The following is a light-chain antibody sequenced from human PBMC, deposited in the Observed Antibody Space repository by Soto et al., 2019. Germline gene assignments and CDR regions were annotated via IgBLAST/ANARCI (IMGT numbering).Light chain of an antibody. CDR1: SSDVGGYKY. Sequence: QSALTQPASVSGSPGQSITISCTGTSSDVGGYKYVSWYQQNPGKAPKLMIYDVSNRPSGVSNRLSGSKSGNTASLTISGGQEEDDADDYCSSSTRGSTNVVFGGGTQLTVL. J-gene: IGLJ2*01. CDR3: SSSTRGSTNVV. V-gene: IGLV2-14*01. CDR2: DVS.